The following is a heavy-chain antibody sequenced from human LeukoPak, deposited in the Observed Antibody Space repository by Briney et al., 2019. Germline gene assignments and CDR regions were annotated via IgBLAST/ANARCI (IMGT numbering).Heavy chain of an antibody. V-gene: IGHV3-48*02. CDR1: GFTFSSYS. CDR2: ISSSSSFI. J-gene: IGHJ4*02. Sequence: GGSLRLSCAASGFTFSSYSMNRVRQAPGKGLEWLSYISSSSSFIYYADSVKGRFTISRDNAKNSLYLQMNSLRDEDTAVYYCAKSDTYRFDYWGQGTLVTVSS. D-gene: IGHD2-21*02. CDR3: AKSDTYRFDY.